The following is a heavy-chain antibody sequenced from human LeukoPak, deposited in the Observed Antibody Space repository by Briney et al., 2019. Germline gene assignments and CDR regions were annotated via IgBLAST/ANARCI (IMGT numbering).Heavy chain of an antibody. D-gene: IGHD3-16*02. CDR2: IYYSGST. V-gene: IGHV4-30-4*01. Sequence: SETLSLNCTVSGGSISSGDYYWSWIRQPPGKGLEWIGYIYYSGSTYYNPSLKSRVTISVDTSRNQFSLKLSSVTAADTAVYYYARGYDYVWGSYRWMPRTKPAYFDYWGQGTLVTVSS. J-gene: IGHJ4*02. CDR1: GGSISSGDYY. CDR3: ARGYDYVWGSYRWMPRTKPAYFDY.